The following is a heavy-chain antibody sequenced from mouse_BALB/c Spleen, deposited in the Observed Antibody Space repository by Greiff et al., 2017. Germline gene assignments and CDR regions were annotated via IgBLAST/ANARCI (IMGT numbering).Heavy chain of an antibody. Sequence: QVQLQQPGAELVKPGASVKLSCKASGYTFTSYWMHWVKQRPGQGLEWIGEIDPSDSYTNYNQKFKGKATLTVDKSSSTAYMQLSSLTSEDSAVYYCASLLKGYWGQGTSVTVSS. J-gene: IGHJ4*01. V-gene: IGHV1-69*02. D-gene: IGHD2-3*01. CDR1: GYTFTSYW. CDR2: IDPSDSYT. CDR3: ASLLKGY.